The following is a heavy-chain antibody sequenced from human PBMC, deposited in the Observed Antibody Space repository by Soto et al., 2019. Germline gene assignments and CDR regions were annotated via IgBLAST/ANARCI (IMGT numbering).Heavy chain of an antibody. CDR2: IYPGDSDT. CDR1: GYSFTSYW. CDR3: ARESRSSGPNSDFDY. Sequence: PGESLKISCKGSGYSFTSYWIGWVRQMPGKGLEWMGIIYPGDSDTRYSPSFQGQVTISADKSISTAYLQWSSLKASDIAMYYCARESRSSGPNSDFDYWGQGTLVTVSS. V-gene: IGHV5-51*01. J-gene: IGHJ4*02. D-gene: IGHD3-22*01.